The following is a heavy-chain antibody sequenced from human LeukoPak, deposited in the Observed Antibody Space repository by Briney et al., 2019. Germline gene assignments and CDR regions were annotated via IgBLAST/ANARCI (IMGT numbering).Heavy chain of an antibody. CDR2: INHSGST. V-gene: IGHV4-34*01. CDR1: GGSFSGYY. D-gene: IGHD2-2*02. Sequence: MSSETLSLTCAVYGGSFSGYYWSWIRQPPGKGLEWIGEINHSGSTNYNPSLKSRVTISVDTSKNQFSLKLSSVTAADTAVYYCASKQPAAIPPYFDYWGQGTLVTVSS. CDR3: ASKQPAAIPPYFDY. J-gene: IGHJ4*02.